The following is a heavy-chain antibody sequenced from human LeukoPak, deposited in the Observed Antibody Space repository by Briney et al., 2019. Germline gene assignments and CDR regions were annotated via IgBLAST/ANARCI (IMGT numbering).Heavy chain of an antibody. V-gene: IGHV3-23*01. J-gene: IGHJ4*02. CDR3: AKGRYGDYAVD. CDR1: GFTFSSYA. CDR2: ISGSGGST. Sequence: AASGFTFSSYAMXWVRQAPGKGLEWVSAISGSGGSTYYADSVKGRFTISRDNSKNTLYLQMNSLRAEDTAVYYCAKGRYGDYAVDWGQGTLVTVSS. D-gene: IGHD4-17*01.